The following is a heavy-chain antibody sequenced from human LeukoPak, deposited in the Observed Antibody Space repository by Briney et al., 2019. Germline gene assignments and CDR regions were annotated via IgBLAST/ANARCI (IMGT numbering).Heavy chain of an antibody. D-gene: IGHD3-22*01. V-gene: IGHV3-7*01. Sequence: GGSLRLSCVASGFSFSSYWMAWVRQAPGKGLEWVANIKYNGSLKFYVDSVKGRFTISRDNAKNSLYLEMNSLRADDTAVYFCASSHDSSGNDWGQGTMVTVSS. CDR3: ASSHDSSGND. J-gene: IGHJ4*02. CDR2: IKYNGSLK. CDR1: GFSFSSYW.